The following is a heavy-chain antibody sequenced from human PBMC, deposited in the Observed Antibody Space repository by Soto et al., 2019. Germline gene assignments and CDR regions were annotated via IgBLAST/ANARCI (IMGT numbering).Heavy chain of an antibody. CDR2: ISSSSSYI. D-gene: IGHD5-18*01. CDR1: GFTFSSYS. J-gene: IGHJ4*02. Sequence: EVQLVESGGGLVKPGGSLRLSCAASGFTFSSYSMNWVRQAPRKGLEWVSSISSSSSYIYYADSVKGRFTISRDNAKNSLSLQMNSLRAEDTAVYYCARDQPGYSYGYGLGYWGQGTLVTVSS. CDR3: ARDQPGYSYGYGLGY. V-gene: IGHV3-21*01.